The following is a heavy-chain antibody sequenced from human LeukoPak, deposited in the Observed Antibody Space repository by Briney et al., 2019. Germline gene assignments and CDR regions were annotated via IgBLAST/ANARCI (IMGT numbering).Heavy chain of an antibody. CDR2: IYYSGST. CDR1: GGSISSHY. V-gene: IGHV4-59*11. Sequence: SETLSLTCTVSGGSISSHYWSWIRQPPGKGLEWIGYIYYSGSTNYNPSLKSRVTISVDTSKNQFSLKLSSVTAADTAVYYCARDLRSEGAFDIWGQGTMVTVSS. CDR3: ARDLRSEGAFDI. J-gene: IGHJ3*02. D-gene: IGHD3-3*01.